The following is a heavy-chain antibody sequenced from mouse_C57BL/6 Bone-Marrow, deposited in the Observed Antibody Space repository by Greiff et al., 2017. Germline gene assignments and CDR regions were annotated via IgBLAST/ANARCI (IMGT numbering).Heavy chain of an antibody. J-gene: IGHJ4*01. CDR2: IDPSDSYT. CDR1: GYTFTSYW. CDR3: ARGHDGYYVYAMDY. D-gene: IGHD2-3*01. Sequence: VQLQQPGAELVRPGTSVKLSCKASGYTFTSYWMHWVKQRPGQGLEWIGVIDPSDSYTNYNQKFKGKATLTVDTSSSTAYMQLSSLTSEDSAVYYCARGHDGYYVYAMDYWGQGTSVTVSS. V-gene: IGHV1-59*01.